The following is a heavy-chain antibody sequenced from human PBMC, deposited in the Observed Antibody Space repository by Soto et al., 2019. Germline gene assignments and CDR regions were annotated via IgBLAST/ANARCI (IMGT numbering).Heavy chain of an antibody. V-gene: IGHV1-3*01. J-gene: IGHJ5*02. D-gene: IGHD1-26*01. CDR3: ARDHSGSYWFDP. Sequence: QVQLVQSGAEVKKPGASVKVSCKASGYTFTSYAMHWVRQAPGQRLEWMGWINAGNGNTKYSQRFQGRVTITRDTSASTAYMELSSLRSEDTAVDYCARDHSGSYWFDPWGQGTLVTVSS. CDR2: INAGNGNT. CDR1: GYTFTSYA.